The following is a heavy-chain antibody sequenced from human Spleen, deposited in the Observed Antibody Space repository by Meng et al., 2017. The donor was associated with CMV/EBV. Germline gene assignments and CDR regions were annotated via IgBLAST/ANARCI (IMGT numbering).Heavy chain of an antibody. D-gene: IGHD1-26*01. V-gene: IGHV1-69*05. CDR1: GTFSSYA. CDR2: IIPIFGTE. J-gene: IGHJ4*02. Sequence: GTFSSYAISWVRQAPGQGLEWMGGIIPIFGTENYAQKFQGRVTITTDESTSTAYMELSSLRSEDTAVYYCAREGGRSGSYYEPFDYWGQGTLVTVSS. CDR3: AREGGRSGSYYEPFDY.